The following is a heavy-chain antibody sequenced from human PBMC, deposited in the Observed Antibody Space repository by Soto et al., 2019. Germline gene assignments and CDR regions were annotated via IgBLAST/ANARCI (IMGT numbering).Heavy chain of an antibody. J-gene: IGHJ3*02. CDR1: GFTFSDYY. V-gene: IGHV3-11*01. CDR2: ISSSGSTI. D-gene: IGHD3-9*01. Sequence: QVQLVESGGGLVKPGGSLRLSCAASGFTFSDYYMSWIRQAPGKGLEWVSYISSSGSTIYYADSVKGRFTISRDNAKNSLYLQMNSLRAEDTAVYYCARGEGELRYCDWPWSDAFDIWGQGTMVTVSS. CDR3: ARGEGELRYCDWPWSDAFDI.